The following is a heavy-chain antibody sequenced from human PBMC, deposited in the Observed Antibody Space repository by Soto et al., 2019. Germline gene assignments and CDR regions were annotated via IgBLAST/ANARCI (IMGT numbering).Heavy chain of an antibody. J-gene: IGHJ5*02. CDR1: GGTFSTYP. Sequence: QVQLVQSGAEVRMPGSSVKVSCKASGGTFSTYPINWVRQAPGQGLEWMGGIIPLFGTTNYAQKFKGRVTITAYESTSTAYMELSSLRAEDAAVYYCSRGATHGSSWYFWFDPWGQGTLVTVSS. CDR2: IIPLFGTT. D-gene: IGHD6-13*01. V-gene: IGHV1-69*01. CDR3: SRGATHGSSWYFWFDP.